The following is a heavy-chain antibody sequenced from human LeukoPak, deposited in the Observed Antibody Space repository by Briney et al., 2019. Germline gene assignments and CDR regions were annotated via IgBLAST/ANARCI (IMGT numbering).Heavy chain of an antibody. V-gene: IGHV3-48*02. CDR3: ARDFYGDYGFDF. Sequence: PGGSLRLSCAVFGPGFPFSNAWMSWMRQAPGKGLEWISYISSSSRTIYYTGSVKGRLTISRDNAKNSLYLQMNSLRDDDTAVYYCARDFYGDYGFDFWGQGTLVTVSS. CDR2: ISSSSRTI. J-gene: IGHJ4*02. CDR1: GFPFSNAW. D-gene: IGHD4-17*01.